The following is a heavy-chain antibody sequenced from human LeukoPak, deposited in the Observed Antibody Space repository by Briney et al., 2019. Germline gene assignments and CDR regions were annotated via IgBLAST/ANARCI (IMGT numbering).Heavy chain of an antibody. D-gene: IGHD2-8*01. CDR3: HCTNGLYV. CDR1: GGSISSSSYY. CDR2: IYYSGST. Sequence: TSETLSLTCTVSGGSISSSSYYWGWIRQPPGKGLEWTGSIYYSGSTYYNPSLKSRVTISVDTSKNQFSLKLSSVTAADTAVYYCHCTNGLYVWGKGTTVTVSS. V-gene: IGHV4-39*07. J-gene: IGHJ6*04.